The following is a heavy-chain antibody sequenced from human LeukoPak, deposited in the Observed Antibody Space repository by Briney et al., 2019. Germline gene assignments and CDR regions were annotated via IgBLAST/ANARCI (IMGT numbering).Heavy chain of an antibody. D-gene: IGHD1-1*01. CDR1: GFSFTSYW. CDR3: ARIYLKLASAS. Sequence: GFLRLPCAASGFSFTSYWMSWVRQAPGKGLEWVANIKQDGSEKYYVDSVKGRFTISRDNAKNSLYLQMNSLRAEDTAVYYCARIYLKLASASWGQGTLVTVSS. J-gene: IGHJ5*02. CDR2: IKQDGSEK. V-gene: IGHV3-7*01.